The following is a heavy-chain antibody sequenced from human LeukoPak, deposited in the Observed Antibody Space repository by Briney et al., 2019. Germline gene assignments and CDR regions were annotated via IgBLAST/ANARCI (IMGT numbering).Heavy chain of an antibody. CDR1: GFTFSSYG. V-gene: IGHV3-30*02. D-gene: IGHD1-26*01. J-gene: IGHJ4*02. Sequence: GGSLRLSCAASGFTFSSYGMHWVRQAPGKGLEGVAFIRYDGSNKYYADSVKGRFTISRDNSKNTLYLQMNSLRAEDTAVYYCARVYSYSDPMDHWGQGTLVTVSS. CDR3: ARVYSYSDPMDH. CDR2: IRYDGSNK.